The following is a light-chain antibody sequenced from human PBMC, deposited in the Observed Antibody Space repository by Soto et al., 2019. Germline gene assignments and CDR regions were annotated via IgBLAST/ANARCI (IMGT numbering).Light chain of an antibody. J-gene: IGLJ1*01. CDR2: DVS. V-gene: IGLV2-14*03. CDR1: SSDVGGYDY. CDR3: SSYTSSSTPYV. Sequence: QSALTQPASVSGSPGQSITISCTGSSSDVGGYDYVSWYQYHPGKAPKLMIHDVSNRPSGVSNRFSGSKSGNTASLTISGLQAEDEADYYCSSYTSSSTPYVFGTGTKVTVL.